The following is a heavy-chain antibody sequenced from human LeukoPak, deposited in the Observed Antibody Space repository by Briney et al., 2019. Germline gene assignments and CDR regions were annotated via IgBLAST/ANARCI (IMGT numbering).Heavy chain of an antibody. V-gene: IGHV3-23*01. D-gene: IGHD3-3*02. CDR1: GFTFSTYA. J-gene: IGHJ4*02. CDR3: ARIGSAAFTDY. CDR2: ISDSGGAI. Sequence: GGSLRLSCAASGFTFSTYALNWVRQAPGKGLEWVSAISDSGGAIFYADSVKGRFTMSRDNSKNSLFLQMNSLRAEVTALYYCARIGSAAFTDYWGQGTLVTVSS.